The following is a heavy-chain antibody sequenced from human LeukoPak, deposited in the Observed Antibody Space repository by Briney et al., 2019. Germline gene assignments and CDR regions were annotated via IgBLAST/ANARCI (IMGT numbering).Heavy chain of an antibody. CDR3: AKDHSGSYQYYCDY. J-gene: IGHJ4*02. CDR1: GFTFSSYG. Sequence: PGGSLRLSCAASGFTFSSYGMSWVRQAPGKGLEWVSAISGSGGSTYYADSVKGRFTISRDNSKNTLYLQMNSLRAEDTAVYYCAKDHSGSYQYYCDYWGQGTLVTVSS. CDR2: ISGSGGST. V-gene: IGHV3-23*01. D-gene: IGHD1-26*01.